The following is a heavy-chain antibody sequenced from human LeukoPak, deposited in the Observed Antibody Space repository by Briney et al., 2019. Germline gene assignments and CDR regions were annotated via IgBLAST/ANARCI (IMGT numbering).Heavy chain of an antibody. CDR3: AGVHRDGYGY. J-gene: IGHJ4*02. D-gene: IGHD5-24*01. Sequence: SETLSLTCAVYGGSFSGYYWSWIRQPPGKGLEWIGEINHSGSTNYNPSLKSRVTISVDTSKNQFSLKLSSVTAADTAVYYCAGVHRDGYGYWGQGTLVTVSS. CDR1: GGSFSGYY. V-gene: IGHV4-34*01. CDR2: INHSGST.